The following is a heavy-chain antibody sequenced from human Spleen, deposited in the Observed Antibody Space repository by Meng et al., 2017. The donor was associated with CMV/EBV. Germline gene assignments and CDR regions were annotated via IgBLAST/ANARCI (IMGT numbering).Heavy chain of an antibody. V-gene: IGHV3-7*01. CDR1: TFSSEW. D-gene: IGHD3-22*01. J-gene: IGHJ4*02. CDR3: ARDTAYYYVTTGSYIFDF. Sequence: TFSSEWMSWVRQAPGKGLEWVANINQDGSEKYYVDSVEGRFTISRDNAKNSLYLQMNSLRAEDTAVYYCARDTAYYYVTTGSYIFDFWGQGTLVTVSS. CDR2: INQDGSEK.